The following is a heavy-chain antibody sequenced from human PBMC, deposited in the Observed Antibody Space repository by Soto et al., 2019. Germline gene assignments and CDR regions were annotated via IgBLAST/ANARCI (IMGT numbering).Heavy chain of an antibody. D-gene: IGHD3-22*01. CDR1: GVTCSVYS. J-gene: IGHJ4*02. CDR3: ARTYDSSGYYYPFGY. CDR2: ISYDGSNK. Sequence: GGSLSLSCSASGVTCSVYSMHLVRQAPGKGLEWVAVISYDGSNKYYADSVKGRFTISRDNSKNTLYLQMNSLRAEDTAVYYCARTYDSSGYYYPFGYWGQGTLVTVSS. V-gene: IGHV3-30-3*01.